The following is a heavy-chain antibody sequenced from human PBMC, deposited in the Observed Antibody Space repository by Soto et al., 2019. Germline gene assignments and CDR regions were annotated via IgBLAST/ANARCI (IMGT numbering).Heavy chain of an antibody. Sequence: EVQLVESGGGLIQPGGSLRLSCAASGFTVSNNYMSWVRQAPGKGLEWVSVIYSGGSTYYADSVKGRFTISRDNSKNTQYLQMNRLSGEDTAVYYCARGRYSGYDWGLDYWGQGTLVTVSS. J-gene: IGHJ4*02. CDR3: ARGRYSGYDWGLDY. V-gene: IGHV3-53*01. CDR2: IYSGGST. CDR1: GFTVSNNY. D-gene: IGHD5-12*01.